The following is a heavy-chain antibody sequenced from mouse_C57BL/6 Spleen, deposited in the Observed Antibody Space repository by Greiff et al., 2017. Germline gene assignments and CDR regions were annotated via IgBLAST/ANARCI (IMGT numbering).Heavy chain of an antibody. J-gene: IGHJ1*03. D-gene: IGHD1-1*01. CDR2: IYPGNSDT. CDR1: GYTFTSYW. V-gene: IGHV1-5*01. Sequence: VQLQQSGTVLARPGASVKMSCKTSGYTFTSYWMHWVKQRPGQGLEWIGAIYPGNSDTSYNQKFKGKAKLTAVTSASTAYMELSSLTKEDSAVYYCTNIYYYGSSYSWYFDVWGTGTTVTVSS. CDR3: TNIYYYGSSYSWYFDV.